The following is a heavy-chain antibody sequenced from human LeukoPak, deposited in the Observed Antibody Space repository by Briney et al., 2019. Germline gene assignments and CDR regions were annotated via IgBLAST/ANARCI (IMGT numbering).Heavy chain of an antibody. Sequence: GGSLSLFRAASGLTVINNYMTWVRLAPGKGLEEVSVIYSGGPTHYADSVKGRYTISRDNSKNTLYHQMNSLRVDDTAVYYCSTSPSWGVWGKGTTVTVSS. CDR2: IYSGGPT. CDR1: GLTVINNY. CDR3: STSPSWGV. V-gene: IGHV3-53*01. J-gene: IGHJ6*04. D-gene: IGHD3-16*01.